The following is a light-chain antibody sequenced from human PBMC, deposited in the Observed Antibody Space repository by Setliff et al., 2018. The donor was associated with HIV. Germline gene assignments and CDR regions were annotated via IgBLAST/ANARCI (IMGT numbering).Light chain of an antibody. J-gene: IGLJ3*02. CDR1: NIGSKS. Sequence: SYELTQPPSVSVAPGKTARIPCGGNNIGSKSVHWYQQKPGQAPVLVVYDDNERPSGITERFSGSNSGHTATLTIIRVEAGDEADYYCQVWESSSDHWVFGGGTKGTVL. CDR2: DDN. CDR3: QVWESSSDHWV. V-gene: IGLV3-21*03.